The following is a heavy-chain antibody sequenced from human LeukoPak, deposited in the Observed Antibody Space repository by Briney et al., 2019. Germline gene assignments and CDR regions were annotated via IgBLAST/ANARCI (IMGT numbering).Heavy chain of an antibody. CDR2: IYSGGST. CDR1: GFTFRSYA. CDR3: ARALWFGELLEYYFDY. V-gene: IGHV3-66*01. Sequence: GGSLRLSCPASGFTFRSYAMSWVRQAPGKGLEWVSVIYSGGSTYYADSVKGRFTISRDNSKNTLYLQMNSLRAEDTAVYYCARALWFGELLEYYFDYWGQGTLVTVSS. D-gene: IGHD3-10*01. J-gene: IGHJ4*02.